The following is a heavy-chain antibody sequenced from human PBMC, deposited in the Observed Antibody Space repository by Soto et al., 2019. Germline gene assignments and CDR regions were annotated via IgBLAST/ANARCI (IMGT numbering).Heavy chain of an antibody. CDR2: IRSKAYGGTT. CDR3: TRDGDGYNCCYYYYMDV. D-gene: IGHD5-12*01. J-gene: IGHJ6*03. V-gene: IGHV3-49*03. CDR1: GFTFGDYA. Sequence: GGSLRLSCTASGFTFGDYAMSWFRQAPGKGLEWVGFIRSKAYGGTTEYAASVKGRFTNTRDEYKNIAYLQMNSLKTDDTAVYYCTRDGDGYNCCYYYYMDVWGKGTMVTVSS.